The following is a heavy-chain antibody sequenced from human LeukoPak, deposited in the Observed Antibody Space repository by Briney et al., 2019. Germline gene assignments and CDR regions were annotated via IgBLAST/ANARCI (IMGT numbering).Heavy chain of an antibody. Sequence: GASVKVSCKASGYTFTSYGISWVRQAPAQGLEWMGWISAYNGNTNYAQKLQGRDTMTTDTSTSTAYMELRSLRSDDTAVYDCARDPPYDDILTGYYAAAAFDIWGQGTMVTVSS. CDR2: ISAYNGNT. V-gene: IGHV1-18*01. J-gene: IGHJ3*02. CDR3: ARDPPYDDILTGYYAAAAFDI. CDR1: GYTFTSYG. D-gene: IGHD3-9*01.